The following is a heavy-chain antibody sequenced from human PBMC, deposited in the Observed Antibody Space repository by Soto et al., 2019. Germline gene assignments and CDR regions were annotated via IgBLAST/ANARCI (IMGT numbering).Heavy chain of an antibody. Sequence: GESPKISCQGSGYTFNSFWIGWVRQMPGEGLEWMGLMFPWTSDTRYSPSFQGHVSISVDRSTGTGYLQWNSLKASDTAMYYCVTTRDGTTFFPHWGQGTPVTVS. J-gene: IGHJ4*02. D-gene: IGHD1-7*01. CDR1: GYTFNSFW. CDR3: VTTRDGTTFFPH. V-gene: IGHV5-51*01. CDR2: MFPWTSDT.